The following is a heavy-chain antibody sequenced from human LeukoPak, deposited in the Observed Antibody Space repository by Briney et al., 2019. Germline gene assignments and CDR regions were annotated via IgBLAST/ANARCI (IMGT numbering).Heavy chain of an antibody. Sequence: TSETLSLTCTVSGGSISSYYWSWIRQPPGKGLEWIGYIYYSGSTNYNPSLKSRVSISVDTSKNQFSLKLSSVTAADTAVYYCARAIRVAIFDYWGQGTLVTVSS. CDR1: GGSISSYY. J-gene: IGHJ4*02. CDR3: ARAIRVAIFDY. V-gene: IGHV4-59*12. D-gene: IGHD2-21*01. CDR2: IYYSGST.